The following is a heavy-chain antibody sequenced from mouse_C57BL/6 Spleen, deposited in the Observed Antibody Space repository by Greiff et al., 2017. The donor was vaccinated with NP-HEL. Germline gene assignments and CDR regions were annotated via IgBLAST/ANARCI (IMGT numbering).Heavy chain of an antibody. J-gene: IGHJ4*01. CDR1: GYTFTSYW. D-gene: IGHD2-4*01. Sequence: QVQLQQPGAELVRPGSSVKLSCKASGYTFTSYWMHWVKQRPIQGLEWIGNIDPSDSETHYNQKFKDKATLTVDNSSSTAYMQLSSLTSEDSAVYYCAVYDYDDAMDYWGQGTSVTVSS. CDR2: IDPSDSET. CDR3: AVYDYDDAMDY. V-gene: IGHV1-52*01.